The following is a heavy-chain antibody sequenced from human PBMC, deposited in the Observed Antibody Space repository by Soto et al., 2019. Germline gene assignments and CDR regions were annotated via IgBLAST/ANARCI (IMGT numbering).Heavy chain of an antibody. CDR3: ARIRSGRIAVAGFGVDY. CDR2: IDPSDSYT. V-gene: IGHV5-10-1*01. J-gene: IGHJ4*02. CDR1: GYSFTSYW. D-gene: IGHD6-19*01. Sequence: PGESLKISCKGSGYSFTSYWISWVRQMPGKGLEWMGRIDPSDSYTNYSPSFQGHVTISADKSISTAYLQWSSLKASDTAMYYCARIRSGRIAVAGFGVDYWGQGTLVTVSS.